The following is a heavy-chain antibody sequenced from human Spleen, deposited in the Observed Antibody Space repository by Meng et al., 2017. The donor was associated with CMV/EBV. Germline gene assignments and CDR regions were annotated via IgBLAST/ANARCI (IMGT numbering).Heavy chain of an antibody. D-gene: IGHD2-2*01. Sequence: FSCCAIRWVRQGPGPGLEWVGGIGPSVGIANSAQTYSGRVTITADKSTCKDYMELRSMRSEDKAVYECESSSGVVPDDRTDNWSDHWGQGTLVTVSS. CDR2: IGPSVGIA. CDR3: ESSSGVVPDDRTDNWSDH. J-gene: IGHJ5*02. CDR1: FSCCA. V-gene: IGHV1-69*10.